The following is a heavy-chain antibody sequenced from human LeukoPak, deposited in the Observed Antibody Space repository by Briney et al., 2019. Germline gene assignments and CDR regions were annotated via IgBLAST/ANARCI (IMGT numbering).Heavy chain of an antibody. CDR3: ARPLSGWYNWFDP. Sequence: SETLSLTCTVSGGSISSSSYYWGWIRQPPGKGLEWIGSIYYSGSTYYNPSRNSRVTISVDTPKNQFSLKLSSVTAADTAVYYCARPLSGWYNWFDPWGQGTLVSVSS. D-gene: IGHD6-19*01. CDR1: GGSISSSSYY. CDR2: IYYSGST. J-gene: IGHJ5*02. V-gene: IGHV4-39*01.